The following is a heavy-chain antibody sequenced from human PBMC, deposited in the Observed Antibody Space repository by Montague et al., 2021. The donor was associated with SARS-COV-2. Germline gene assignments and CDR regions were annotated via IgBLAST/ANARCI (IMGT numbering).Heavy chain of an antibody. CDR1: GGSFSVYY. CDR2: INHSGPA. Sequence: SETLSLTCAVYGGSFSVYYWSWLRQSPRSGLERIAEINHSGPANYNPSLKSRVRISVDTSKNQFTLKLTSVTAADTAMYYCAKEREVVRAARTLVAFDLWGQGTMVTVSS. D-gene: IGHD2-2*01. J-gene: IGHJ3*01. CDR3: AKEREVVRAARTLVAFDL. V-gene: IGHV4-34*01.